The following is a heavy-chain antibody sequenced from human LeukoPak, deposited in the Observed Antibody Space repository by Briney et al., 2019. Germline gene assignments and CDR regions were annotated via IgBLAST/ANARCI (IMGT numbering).Heavy chain of an antibody. Sequence: PGGSLRLSCAASGFTFRNHGMHWVRQAPGKGLEWVAVIWYDGSNKYYADSVKGRFTISRDNSKNMLYLQMNSLRVEDTAVYYCARDLKSTHLDYWGQGSLVTVSS. CDR3: ARDLKSTHLDY. CDR2: IWYDGSNK. D-gene: IGHD5/OR15-5a*01. V-gene: IGHV3-33*01. CDR1: GFTFRNHG. J-gene: IGHJ4*02.